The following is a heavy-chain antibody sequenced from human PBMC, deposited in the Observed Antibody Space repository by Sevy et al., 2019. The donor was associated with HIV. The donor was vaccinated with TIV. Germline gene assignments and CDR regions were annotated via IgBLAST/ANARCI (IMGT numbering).Heavy chain of an antibody. D-gene: IGHD3-3*01. J-gene: IGHJ4*02. V-gene: IGHV3-33*01. CDR1: GFTFSSYG. Sequence: GGSLRLSCAASGFTFSSYGMHWVRQAPGKGLEWVAVIWYDGTNKYYADSVKGRFTISRDNSNNTLYLQMNSLRGEDTAVYYGAREGRLEWLFSFDYWGQGTLVTVSS. CDR2: IWYDGTNK. CDR3: AREGRLEWLFSFDY.